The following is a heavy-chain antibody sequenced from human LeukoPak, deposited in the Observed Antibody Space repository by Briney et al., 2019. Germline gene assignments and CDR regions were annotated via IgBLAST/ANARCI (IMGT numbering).Heavy chain of an antibody. D-gene: IGHD3-10*01. J-gene: IGHJ5*02. V-gene: IGHV4-4*07. CDR2: IYTSGST. CDR1: GGSISSYY. CDR3: ARAAYYYGSGKGWFDP. Sequence: SETLSLTCTVSGGSISSYYWSWIRQPAGKGLEWIGRIYTSGSTNYNPSLKSRVTMSVDTSKNQFSLKLSSVTAADTAVYYCARAAYYYGSGKGWFDPWGQGTLVTVSS.